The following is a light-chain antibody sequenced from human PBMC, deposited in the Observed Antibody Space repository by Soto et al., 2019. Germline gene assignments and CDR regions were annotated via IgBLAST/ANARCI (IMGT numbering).Light chain of an antibody. CDR3: SSYLASGLYV. Sequence: QSALTQPASVSGSPGQSITISCTGTSSDVGGHNYVSWHQHHPGKAPKLIIFEVTHRPSGVSNRFSGSKSGNTASLTISGLQADDEADYYSSSYLASGLYVFGAGTKVTVL. J-gene: IGLJ1*01. V-gene: IGLV2-14*01. CDR2: EVT. CDR1: SSDVGGHNY.